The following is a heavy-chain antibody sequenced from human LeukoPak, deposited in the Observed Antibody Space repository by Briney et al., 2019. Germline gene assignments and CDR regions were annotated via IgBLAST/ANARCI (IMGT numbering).Heavy chain of an antibody. D-gene: IGHD2-2*01. CDR3: ARPKGGVPAARDAFDI. CDR1: GGSISSSSYY. J-gene: IGHJ3*02. V-gene: IGHV4-39*01. CDR2: IYYSGST. Sequence: SETLSLTCTVSGGSISSSSYYWGWIRQPPGKGLEWIGSIYYSGSTYYNPSLKSRVTISVDTSKNQFSLKLSSVTAADTAVYYCARPKGGVPAARDAFDIWGQGTMVTVSS.